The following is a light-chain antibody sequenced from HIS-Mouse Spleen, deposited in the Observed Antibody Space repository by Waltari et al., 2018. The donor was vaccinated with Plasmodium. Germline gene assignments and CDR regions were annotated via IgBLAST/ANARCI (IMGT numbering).Light chain of an antibody. CDR2: QDS. CDR1: KLGDKY. Sequence: SYELTQPPSVSVSPGQTASITCSGDKLGDKYACWYQQKPGQSPVRVIYQDSKRPSGIPERFSGSNSGNPATRTISGTQAMEEADYYCQAWDSSTVVFGGGTKLTVL. CDR3: QAWDSSTVV. J-gene: IGLJ2*01. V-gene: IGLV3-1*01.